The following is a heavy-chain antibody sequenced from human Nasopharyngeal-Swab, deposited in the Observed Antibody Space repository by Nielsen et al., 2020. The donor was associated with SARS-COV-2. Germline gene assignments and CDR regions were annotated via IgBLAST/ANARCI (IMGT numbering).Heavy chain of an antibody. CDR3: ARLWGSNDCYGSGSYYAFDI. CDR1: GGSISSYY. CDR2: IYYRGST. J-gene: IGHJ3*02. Sequence: GSLTLSCTVSGGSISSYYWSWIRQPPGKGLEWIGYIYYRGSTNYNPSLKSRVTISVDTSKNQFSLKLSSVTAADTAVYYCARLWGSNDCYGSGSYYAFDIWGQGTMVTVSS. D-gene: IGHD3-10*01. V-gene: IGHV4-59*08.